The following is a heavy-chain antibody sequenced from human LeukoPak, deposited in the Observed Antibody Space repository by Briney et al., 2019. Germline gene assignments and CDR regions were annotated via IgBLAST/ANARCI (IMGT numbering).Heavy chain of an antibody. Sequence: SETLSLTCTVSGGSISTYYWSWIRQPPGKGLEWIGYIYNSGSTNYNPSLKSRVTISVDTSKNQFSLKLNSVTAADTAVYYCARAGFYASVNQYYYYYYMDVWGTGTTVTVSS. CDR2: IYNSGST. V-gene: IGHV4-59*01. D-gene: IGHD2/OR15-2a*01. J-gene: IGHJ6*03. CDR3: ARAGFYASVNQYYYYYYMDV. CDR1: GGSISTYY.